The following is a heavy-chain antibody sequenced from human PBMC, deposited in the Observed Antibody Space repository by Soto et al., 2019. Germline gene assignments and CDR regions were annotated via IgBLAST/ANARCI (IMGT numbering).Heavy chain of an antibody. CDR2: IDPSDSYT. V-gene: IGHV5-10-1*01. CDR1: GYSFTSYW. CDR3: ARQQQLVVENYYYGMDV. J-gene: IGHJ6*02. D-gene: IGHD6-13*01. Sequence: GESLKISCKGSGYSFTSYWISWVRQMPGKGLEWMGRIDPSDSYTNYSPSFQGHVTISADKSISTAYLQWSSLKASDTAMYYCARQQQLVVENYYYGMDVWGQGATVTVSS.